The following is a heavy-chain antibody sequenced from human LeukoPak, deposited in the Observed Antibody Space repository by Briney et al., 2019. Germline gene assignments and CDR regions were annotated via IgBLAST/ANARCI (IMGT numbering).Heavy chain of an antibody. V-gene: IGHV3-23*01. J-gene: IGHJ4*02. Sequence: GGSLTLSCDASRFSFSDYVMHWVRQAPGKGLAWVSGISAGGRNTYYADSVKGRFTISRDNSKNTLFVQMNSLSSDDTAVYYCASQPERYCSGGSCLPSTGWGQGTLVTV. CDR1: RFSFSDYV. CDR3: ASQPERYCSGGSCLPSTG. D-gene: IGHD2-15*01. CDR2: ISAGGRNT.